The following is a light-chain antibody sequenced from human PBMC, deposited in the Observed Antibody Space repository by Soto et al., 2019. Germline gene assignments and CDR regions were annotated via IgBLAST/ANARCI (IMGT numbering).Light chain of an antibody. CDR1: QSVSSN. CDR2: GAS. J-gene: IGKJ2*01. Sequence: EIVMTQSPATLSVSPGERATLSCRASQSVSSNLAWYQQKPGQAPRLLIYGASNRATGIPARFSGRGSGTEFTLTISSLQSEDFAVYYCQQYSNWPPLYTFGQGTKLEIK. CDR3: QQYSNWPPLYT. V-gene: IGKV3-15*01.